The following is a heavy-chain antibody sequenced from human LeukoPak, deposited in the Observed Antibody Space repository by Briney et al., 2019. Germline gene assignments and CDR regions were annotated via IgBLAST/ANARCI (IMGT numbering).Heavy chain of an antibody. V-gene: IGHV3-64D*09. CDR1: GFTFSNYA. CDR3: VKVAIDRHYYYGMDV. CDR2: IWSNWGNS. J-gene: IGHJ6*02. Sequence: GGGLTLTCSASGFTFSNYAMHWVGPPPAKGLEYVSAIWSNWGNSYYAESVKGRLSISRDNSKNTVYLQMSSLRGEDTAVYYCVKVAIDRHYYYGMDVWGLGTTVTVSS.